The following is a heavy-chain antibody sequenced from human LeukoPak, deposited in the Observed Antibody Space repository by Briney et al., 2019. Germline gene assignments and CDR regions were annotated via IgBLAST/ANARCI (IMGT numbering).Heavy chain of an antibody. D-gene: IGHD5-12*01. V-gene: IGHV3-30*01. CDR1: GFTFSSYA. J-gene: IGHJ5*02. Sequence: GGSLRLSCAASGFTFSSYAMHWVRQAPGKGLEWVAVISYDGSNKYYADSVKGRFTISRDNSKNTLYLQMNSLRAEDTAVYYCARDGGYDPEFWFGPWGQGTLVTVSS. CDR2: ISYDGSNK. CDR3: ARDGGYDPEFWFGP.